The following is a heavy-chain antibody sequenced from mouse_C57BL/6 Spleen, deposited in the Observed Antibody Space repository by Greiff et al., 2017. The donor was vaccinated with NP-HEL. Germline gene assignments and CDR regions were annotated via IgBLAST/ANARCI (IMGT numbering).Heavy chain of an antibody. J-gene: IGHJ4*01. V-gene: IGHV1-81*01. Sequence: VKLLESGAELARPGASVKLSCKASGYTFTSYGISWVKQRTGQGLEWIGEIYPRSGNTYYNEKFKGKATLTADKSSSTAYMELRSLTSEDSAVYFCARSRVTPYYAMDYWGQGTSVTVSS. CDR3: ARSRVTPYYAMDY. CDR2: IYPRSGNT. D-gene: IGHD2-5*01. CDR1: GYTFTSYG.